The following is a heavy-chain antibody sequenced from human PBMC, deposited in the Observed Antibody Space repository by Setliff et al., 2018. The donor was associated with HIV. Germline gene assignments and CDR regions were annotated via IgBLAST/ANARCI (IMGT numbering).Heavy chain of an antibody. CDR3: ARGHYSSSSG. V-gene: IGHV3-21*04. CDR2: ISSSGAYI. Sequence: GGSLRLSCAASGFTFSSYSMNWVRQAPGKGLEWVSSISSSGAYIYYIDSLKGRFSISRDNDKNSLYLQMNSLRAEDTAVYYCARGHYSSSSGWGQGALVTVSS. J-gene: IGHJ4*02. CDR1: GFTFSSYS. D-gene: IGHD6-6*01.